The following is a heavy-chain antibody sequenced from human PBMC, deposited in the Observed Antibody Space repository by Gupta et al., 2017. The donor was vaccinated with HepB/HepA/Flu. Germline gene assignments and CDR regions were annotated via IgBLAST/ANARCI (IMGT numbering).Heavy chain of an antibody. CDR2: IRGSGGSA. Sequence: EVQLLDSGGALVQAWGSLRLSCAAYGFTFGSFAMSWVRQAPGKGLEWVAGIRGSGGSADYADSVKGRFTISRDNSKNTLYLEMNSLRAEDTAVYYCAKEGLRWNSAVSYFDNWGQGALVSVSS. CDR1: GFTFGSFA. D-gene: IGHD1-7*01. V-gene: IGHV3-23*01. CDR3: AKEGLRWNSAVSYFDN. J-gene: IGHJ4*02.